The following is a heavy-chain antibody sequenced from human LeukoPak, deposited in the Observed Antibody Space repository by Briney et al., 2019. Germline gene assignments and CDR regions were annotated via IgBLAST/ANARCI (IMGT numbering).Heavy chain of an antibody. D-gene: IGHD5-18*01. J-gene: IGHJ5*02. V-gene: IGHV1-46*01. CDR1: GYIFTSYF. CDR3: ARALPHRRLMDTTMEQHWFDP. Sequence: ASVKVSCKASGYIFTSYFMHWVRQAPGQGLEWMGLINPSGGSTRYAQKFQGRATMTRDMSTSTVYTELSSLRSEDTAVYYCARALPHRRLMDTTMEQHWFDPWGQGTLVTVSS. CDR2: INPSGGST.